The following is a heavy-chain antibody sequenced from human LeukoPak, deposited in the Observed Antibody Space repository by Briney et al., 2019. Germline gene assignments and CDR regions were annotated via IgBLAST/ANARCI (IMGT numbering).Heavy chain of an antibody. CDR2: ISYDGSNK. D-gene: IGHD2-15*01. J-gene: IGHJ4*02. V-gene: IGHV3-30-3*01. CDR3: ARGGTLGYCSGGSCYYFDY. Sequence: GGSLRLSCAASGFTFSSYAMHWVRQAPGKGLEWVAVISYDGSNKYHADSVKGRFTISRDNSKNTLYLQMNSLRAEDTAVYYCARGGTLGYCSGGSCYYFDYWGQGTLVTVSS. CDR1: GFTFSSYA.